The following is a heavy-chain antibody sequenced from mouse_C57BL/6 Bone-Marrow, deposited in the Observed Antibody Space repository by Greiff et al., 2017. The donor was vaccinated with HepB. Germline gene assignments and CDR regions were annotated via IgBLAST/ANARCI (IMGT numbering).Heavy chain of an antibody. V-gene: IGHV1-72*01. CDR2: IDPNSGGT. Sequence: SGAELVKPGASVKLSCKASGYTFTSYWMHWVKQRPGRGLEWIGRIDPNSGGTKYNEKFKSKATLTVDKPSSTAYMQLSSLTSEDSAVYYCAREATIVTTPPAYWGQGTLVTVSA. CDR3: AREATIVTTPPAY. J-gene: IGHJ3*01. D-gene: IGHD2-5*01. CDR1: GYTFTSYW.